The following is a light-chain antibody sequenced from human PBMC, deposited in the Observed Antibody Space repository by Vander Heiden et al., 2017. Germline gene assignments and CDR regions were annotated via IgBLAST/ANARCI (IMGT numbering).Light chain of an antibody. Sequence: ALTQPLSVSGSPGPSVTISCTGSISAVGGYNYVSGFQQHPGYAPKLMIDDVSKRPSGVPDRFAGSKSGTTASLTISGLQAEDEAEYCCGSYAGSYHWVFGGGTKLTVL. V-gene: IGLV2-11*01. CDR1: ISAVGGYNY. CDR3: GSYAGSYHWV. J-gene: IGLJ3*02. CDR2: DVS.